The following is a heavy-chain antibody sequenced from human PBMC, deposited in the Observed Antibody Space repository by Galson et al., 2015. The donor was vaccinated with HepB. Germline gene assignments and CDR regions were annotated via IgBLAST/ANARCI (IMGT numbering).Heavy chain of an antibody. CDR2: ITTGSDCV. CDR3: ARDWGKAVAGTWWFDP. V-gene: IGHV3-21*06. D-gene: IGHD6-19*01. J-gene: IGHJ5*02. CDR1: GFTFSSYN. Sequence: SLRLSCAASGFTFSSYNMNWVRQAPGKGLEWVSSITTGSDCVYYADSVKGRFIISRDNAKNSLYLQMNSLRADDTALYYCARDWGKAVAGTWWFDPWGQGTLVTVSS.